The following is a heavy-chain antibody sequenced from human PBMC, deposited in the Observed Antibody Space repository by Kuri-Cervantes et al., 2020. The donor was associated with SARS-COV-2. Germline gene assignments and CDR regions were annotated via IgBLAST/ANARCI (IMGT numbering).Heavy chain of an antibody. D-gene: IGHD5-12*01. CDR3: ATALIVATVDY. V-gene: IGHV3-30*02. CDR2: IRYDGSNK. Sequence: GESLKISCAASGFTFRSYWMSWVRQAPGKGLEWVAFIRYDGSNKYYADSVKGRFTISRDNSKNTLYLQMNSLRAEDTAVYYCATALIVATVDYWGQGTLVTVSS. J-gene: IGHJ4*02. CDR1: GFTFRSYW.